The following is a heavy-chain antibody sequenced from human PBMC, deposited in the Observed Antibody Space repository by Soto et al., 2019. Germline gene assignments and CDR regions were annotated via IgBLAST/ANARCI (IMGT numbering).Heavy chain of an antibody. CDR2: IYWDDDK. CDR3: PHRAPYYWIDY. Sequence: QITLKESGPTLVKPTQTLTLTCTFSGFSLSTSGGGVAWIRQPPGKALEWLALIYWDDDKRYSPALKSRLTXTXXTSKNQVVPTMTNMDPVDTATDYAPHRAPYYWIDYWGQGTLVTVSS. V-gene: IGHV2-5*02. CDR1: GFSLSTSGGG. D-gene: IGHD3-10*01. J-gene: IGHJ4*02.